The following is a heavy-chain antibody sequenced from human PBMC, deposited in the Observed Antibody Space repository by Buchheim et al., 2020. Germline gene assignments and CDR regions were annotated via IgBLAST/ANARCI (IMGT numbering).Heavy chain of an antibody. V-gene: IGHV3-30*02. Sequence: QVQLVESGGGVVRPGRSLRLSCAASGFTFSSSCMHWVRQAPGQGLEWVAFISYDGSNKYYVDSVKGRFTISRDISKSTLYLQMNSRRAEDTAMYYCVKDIGDPGAHWGQGTL. CDR2: ISYDGSNK. CDR1: GFTFSSSC. D-gene: IGHD1-26*01. CDR3: VKDIGDPGAH. J-gene: IGHJ4*02.